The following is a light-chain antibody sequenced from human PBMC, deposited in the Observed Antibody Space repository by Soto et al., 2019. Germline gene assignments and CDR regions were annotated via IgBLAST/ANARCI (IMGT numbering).Light chain of an antibody. CDR3: SSYTSSSTRV. Sequence: QSALTQPASVSGSPGQSITISCTGTSSDVGGYNYVSWYQQHPGKAPKLMIYDVSNRPSGVSNLFSGSKSGNTASLTISGLQAEDEADYYFSSYTSSSTRVFGTGTKLTVL. CDR1: SSDVGGYNY. J-gene: IGLJ1*01. CDR2: DVS. V-gene: IGLV2-14*01.